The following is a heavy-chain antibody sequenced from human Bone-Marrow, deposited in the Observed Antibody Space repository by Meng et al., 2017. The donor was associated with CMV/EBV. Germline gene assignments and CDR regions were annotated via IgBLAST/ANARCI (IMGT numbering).Heavy chain of an antibody. CDR2: INPNSGGT. CDR3: ASGNYDFWSGYLLDY. J-gene: IGHJ4*02. D-gene: IGHD3-3*01. CDR1: GYTFTGYY. Sequence: ASVKVSCKASGYTFTGYYMHWVRQAPGQGLEWMGWINPNSGGTNYAQKFQGRVTMTRDTSISTAYMELSRLRSEDTAVYYCASGNYDFWSGYLLDYWGQGTLVTVSS. V-gene: IGHV1-2*02.